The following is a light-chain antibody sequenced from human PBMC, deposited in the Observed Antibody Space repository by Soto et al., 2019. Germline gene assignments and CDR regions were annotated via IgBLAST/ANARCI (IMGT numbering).Light chain of an antibody. CDR1: SSNIGAGYD. J-gene: IGLJ2*01. Sequence: QSVLTQPPSVSGAPGQRVTISCTGSSSNIGAGYDVHWYQQLPGTAPKLLIYGNSNRPSGVPNRFSGSKSGTSASLTITGLHPEDDADDYCRTSDSSQRGAVFGGGAKLTVL. CDR3: RTSDSSQRGAV. CDR2: GNS. V-gene: IGLV1-40*01.